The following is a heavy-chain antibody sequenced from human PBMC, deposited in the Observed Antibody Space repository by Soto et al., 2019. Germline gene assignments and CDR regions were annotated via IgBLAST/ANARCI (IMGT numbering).Heavy chain of an antibody. CDR3: ARPPNAYGLDV. CDR1: GFTFSSYW. Sequence: GGSLRLSCAASGFTFSSYWMNWVRQAPGKGLEWVANINQDGSEKYYVDSVMGRFTISRDNAKNSLYLQMNSLRAEDTAVYYCARPPNAYGLDVWGQGTTVTVSS. CDR2: INQDGSEK. V-gene: IGHV3-7*01. J-gene: IGHJ6*02.